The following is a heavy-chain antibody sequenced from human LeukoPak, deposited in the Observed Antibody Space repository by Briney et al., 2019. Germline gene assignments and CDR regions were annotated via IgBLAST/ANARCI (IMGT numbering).Heavy chain of an antibody. D-gene: IGHD4-17*01. CDR2: ISYDGSNK. V-gene: IGHV3-30*18. J-gene: IGHJ3*02. CDR1: GFTFSSYG. Sequence: PGRSLRLSCAASGFTFSSYGMHWVRQAPGKGLEWVAVISYDGSNKYYADSVKGRFTISRDNSKNTLYLQMNSLRAEDTAVYYCAKDRSDYGDFSDAFDIWGQGTMVTVSS. CDR3: AKDRSDYGDFSDAFDI.